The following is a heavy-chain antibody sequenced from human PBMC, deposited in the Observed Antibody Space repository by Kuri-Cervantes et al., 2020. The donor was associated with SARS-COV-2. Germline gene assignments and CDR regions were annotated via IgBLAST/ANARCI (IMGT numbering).Heavy chain of an antibody. CDR3: ARLVFVDAFDI. D-gene: IGHD2-2*01. V-gene: IGHV3-11*06. J-gene: IGHJ3*02. CDR2: ISSDSSHT. Sequence: GGSLRLSCAASGYTFIYSHMSWIRQAPGKGLEWVSYISSDSSHTNNAESVKGRFTISRDNAKNSLYLQMNSLRAEDTAVNYCARLVFVDAFDIRGQGTMVTVSS. CDR1: GYTFIYSH.